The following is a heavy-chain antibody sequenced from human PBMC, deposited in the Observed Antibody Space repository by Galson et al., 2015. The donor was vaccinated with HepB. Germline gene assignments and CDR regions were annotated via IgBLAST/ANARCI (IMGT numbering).Heavy chain of an antibody. D-gene: IGHD3-22*01. J-gene: IGHJ4*02. CDR2: INPNSGGT. Sequence: SVKVSCKASGYTFTGYYMHWVRQAPGQGLEWMGWINPNSGGTNYAQKFQGWVTMTRDTSISTAYMELSRLRSDDTAVYYCARDKSPYYYDSSGYSYYFDYWGQGTLVTVSS. V-gene: IGHV1-2*04. CDR3: ARDKSPYYYDSSGYSYYFDY. CDR1: GYTFTGYY.